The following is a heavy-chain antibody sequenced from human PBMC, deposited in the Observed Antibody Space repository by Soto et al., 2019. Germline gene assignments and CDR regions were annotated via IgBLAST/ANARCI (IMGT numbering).Heavy chain of an antibody. CDR1: GFTFGDYA. Sequence: GGSLRLSCTASGFTFGDYAMSWFRQAPGKGLEWVGFIRSKAYGGTTEYAASVKGRFTISRDDSKSIAYLQMNSLKTEDTAVYYCTRDRYSGYDPYYFDYWGQGTLVTVSS. V-gene: IGHV3-49*03. CDR2: IRSKAYGGTT. CDR3: TRDRYSGYDPYYFDY. D-gene: IGHD5-12*01. J-gene: IGHJ4*02.